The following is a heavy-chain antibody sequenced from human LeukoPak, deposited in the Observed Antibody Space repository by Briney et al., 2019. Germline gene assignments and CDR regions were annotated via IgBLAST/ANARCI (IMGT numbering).Heavy chain of an antibody. CDR3: ARDTMDGFGELY. CDR2: INSDGSSR. V-gene: IGHV3-74*01. CDR1: GFTFSSYW. J-gene: IGHJ4*02. D-gene: IGHD3-10*01. Sequence: GGSLRLSCAASGFTFSSYWMHWVRQAPGKGLVWVSRINSDGSSRNYADSVKGRFTISRDNAKNSLYLQMNSLRAEDTAVYYCARDTMDGFGELYWGQGTLVTVSS.